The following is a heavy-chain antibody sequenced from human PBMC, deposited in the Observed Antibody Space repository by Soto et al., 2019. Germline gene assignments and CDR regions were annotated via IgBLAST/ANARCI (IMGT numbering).Heavy chain of an antibody. CDR1: GFTVSTNY. Sequence: EVQLVESGGGLVQPGWSLRLSCAVSGFTVSTNYMSWVRQAPGKGLECVSIIYSDGSTYYADSVKGRFTTSRDSAKNTLYLQMDNLRADDTAVYYCARDSSYYCSGRGVLDYWGQGTLVTVSS. CDR2: IYSDGST. D-gene: IGHD3-10*01. J-gene: IGHJ4*02. V-gene: IGHV3-66*01. CDR3: ARDSSYYCSGRGVLDY.